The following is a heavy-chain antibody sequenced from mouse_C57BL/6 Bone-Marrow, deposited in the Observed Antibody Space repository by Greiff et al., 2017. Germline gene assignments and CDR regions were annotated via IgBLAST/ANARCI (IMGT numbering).Heavy chain of an antibody. Sequence: QVQLQQSGPELVKPGASVKLSCKASVYTFTSYDINWVKQRHGKGLEWIGWIYPRDGSTKYNEKFKGKATLTVDTSSSTAYMELHSLTSEDSAVYFCAREGSIVTFDYWGQGTTLTVSS. CDR2: IYPRDGST. CDR1: VYTFTSYD. D-gene: IGHD2-5*01. V-gene: IGHV1-85*01. J-gene: IGHJ2*01. CDR3: AREGSIVTFDY.